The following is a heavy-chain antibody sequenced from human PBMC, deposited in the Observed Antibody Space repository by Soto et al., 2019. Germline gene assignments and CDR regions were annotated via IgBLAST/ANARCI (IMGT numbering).Heavy chain of an antibody. Sequence: EVQLVESGGGLVKPGGSLRLSCVASGFTFSSYTMKWVRQAPGKGLEWVASISSSYYIKYADSVKGRFTISRDKAKNSLYLQMNSLRAEDTAVYYCARGDVVVLTATSNFDYWGQGTLVTVSS. V-gene: IGHV3-21*01. CDR3: ARGDVVVLTATSNFDY. D-gene: IGHD2-21*02. CDR2: ISSSYYI. CDR1: GFTFSSYT. J-gene: IGHJ4*02.